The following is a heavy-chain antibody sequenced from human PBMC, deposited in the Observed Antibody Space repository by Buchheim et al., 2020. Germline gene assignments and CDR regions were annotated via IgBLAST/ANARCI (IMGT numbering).Heavy chain of an antibody. CDR3: ARDQGAIVGVVTVPYYYYYGMDV. D-gene: IGHD2-21*02. CDR1: GFTFSSYS. Sequence: EVQLVESGGGLVKPGGSLRLSCAASGFTFSSYSMNWVRQAPGKGLEWVSSISSSSSYIYYADSVKGRFTISRDNAKNSLYLQMNSLRAEDTAVYYCARDQGAIVGVVTVPYYYYYGMDVWGQGTT. V-gene: IGHV3-21*01. J-gene: IGHJ6*02. CDR2: ISSSSSYI.